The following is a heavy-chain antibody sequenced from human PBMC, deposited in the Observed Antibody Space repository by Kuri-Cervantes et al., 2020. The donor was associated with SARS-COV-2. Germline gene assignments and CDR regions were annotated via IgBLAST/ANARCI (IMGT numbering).Heavy chain of an antibody. D-gene: IGHD3-10*01. Sequence: GGSLRLSCVASGIIFSSYPMHWVRQAPGKGLEWVAVISFDGTNEDYADSVRGRFAISRDNSKDTLYLQMNSLRPEDTAVYYCARDLYGSGSHYTLNFDHWGQGALVTVSS. J-gene: IGHJ4*02. CDR2: ISFDGTNE. CDR3: ARDLYGSGSHYTLNFDH. CDR1: GIIFSSYP. V-gene: IGHV3-30*09.